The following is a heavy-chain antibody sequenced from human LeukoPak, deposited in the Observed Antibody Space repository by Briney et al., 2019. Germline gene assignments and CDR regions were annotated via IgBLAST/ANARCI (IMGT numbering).Heavy chain of an antibody. Sequence: GGSLRLSCAASGFTFSLYWMAWVRQAPGKGLEWVSAISPSADSTSYADSVKGRFTISRDNSRNTVYLQMNSLRAEDTAVYYCAKYGSSGWNDAFDIWGQGTMVTVSS. CDR3: AKYGSSGWNDAFDI. D-gene: IGHD6-19*01. CDR2: ISPSADST. V-gene: IGHV3-23*01. CDR1: GFTFSLYW. J-gene: IGHJ3*02.